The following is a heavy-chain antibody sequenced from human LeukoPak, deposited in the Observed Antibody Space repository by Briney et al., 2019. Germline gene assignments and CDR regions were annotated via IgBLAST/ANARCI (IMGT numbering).Heavy chain of an antibody. CDR3: ARDSGWAYFFDY. CDR1: GGSISNYY. J-gene: IGHJ4*02. V-gene: IGHV4-4*07. D-gene: IGHD6-19*01. Sequence: SETLSLTCTVSGGSISNYYWSWIRQPAGKGLEWIGRIYTSGSTNYNPSLTSRVTMSVDTSKNQFSLKLSSVTAADTAVYFCARDSGWAYFFDYWGQGTLVTVSS. CDR2: IYTSGST.